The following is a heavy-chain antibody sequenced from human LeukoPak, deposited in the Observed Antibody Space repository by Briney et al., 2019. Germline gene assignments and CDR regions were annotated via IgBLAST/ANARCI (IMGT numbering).Heavy chain of an antibody. CDR3: AELGITMIGGV. J-gene: IGHJ6*04. Sequence: GGSLRLSCAASGFTFSSYAMSWVRQAPGKGLEWVAYIRFDGSSTDYRDSVKGRFSISRDNAKNSLYLQMNSLRAEDTAVYYCAELGITMIGGVWGKGTTVTISS. CDR1: GFTFSSYA. V-gene: IGHV3-7*01. CDR2: IRFDGSST. D-gene: IGHD3-10*02.